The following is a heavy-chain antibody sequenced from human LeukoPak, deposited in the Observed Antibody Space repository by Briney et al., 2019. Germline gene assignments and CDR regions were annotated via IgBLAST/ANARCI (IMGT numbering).Heavy chain of an antibody. V-gene: IGHV3-15*01. CDR3: TSRRQDGW. J-gene: IGHJ4*02. D-gene: IGHD2-15*01. CDR2: IKSKIDGGTI. CDR1: GFTFSDAW. Sequence: PGGSLRLSCVGSGFTFSDAWMTWVRQAPGKGLEWVGCIKSKIDGGTIDYAEPVKGRFTISRDDSRNTLYLQMSSLKTEDTAVYYCTSRRQDGWWGQGTLVTVS.